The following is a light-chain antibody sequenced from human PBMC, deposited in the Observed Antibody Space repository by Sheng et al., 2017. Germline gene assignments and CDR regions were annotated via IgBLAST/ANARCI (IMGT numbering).Light chain of an antibody. CDR2: DVT. CDR3: CSYTRTSTPYV. J-gene: IGLJ1*01. V-gene: IGLV2-14*03. Sequence: QSALTQPPSASGSPGQSVTISCTGTSSDVGGYNYVSWYQQHPGKARKLMIYDVTSRPSGVSNRFSGSKSGNTASLTISGLQAEDEADYYCCSYTRTSTPYVFGTGTQVTVL. CDR1: SSDVGGYNY.